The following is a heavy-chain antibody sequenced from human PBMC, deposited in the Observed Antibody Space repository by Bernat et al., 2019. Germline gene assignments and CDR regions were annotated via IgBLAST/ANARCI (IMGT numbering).Heavy chain of an antibody. V-gene: IGHV3-33*01. D-gene: IGHD2-21*02. Sequence: QVQLVESGGGVVQPGRSLRLFCVASGFTFSSYGMHWVRQAPGKGLEWVAVIWYDGRNKYYADSVKGRFTISRDNSKNTLYLQMNSLRAEDTAVYYCARDHDSVYWYFDLWGRGTLVTVSS. CDR3: ARDHDSVYWYFDL. CDR1: GFTFSSYG. J-gene: IGHJ2*01. CDR2: IWYDGRNK.